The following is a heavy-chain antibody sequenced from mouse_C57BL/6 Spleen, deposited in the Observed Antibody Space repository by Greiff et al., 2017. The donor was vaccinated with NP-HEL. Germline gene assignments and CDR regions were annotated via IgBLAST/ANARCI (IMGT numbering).Heavy chain of an antibody. CDR1: GFTFSSYA. D-gene: IGHD2-4*01. CDR2: ISDGGSYT. J-gene: IGHJ3*01. Sequence: VQLKESGGGLVKPGGSLKLSCAASGFTFSSYAMSWVRQTPEKRLEWVATISDGGSYTYYPDNVKGRFTISRDNAKNNLYLQMSHLKSEDTAMYYCAREAFYDYEGSGFAYWGQGTLVTVSA. V-gene: IGHV5-4*01. CDR3: AREAFYDYEGSGFAY.